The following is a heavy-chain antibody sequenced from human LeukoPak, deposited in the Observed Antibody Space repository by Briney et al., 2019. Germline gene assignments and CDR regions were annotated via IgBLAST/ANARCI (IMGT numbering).Heavy chain of an antibody. CDR2: ISGSGTTM. J-gene: IGHJ4*02. CDR1: GFTFSSYE. Sequence: PGGSLRLSCVASGFTFSSYEKNWLRQSPGKGLEWVSYISGSGTTMYHADSVKGRFTISRDNAKNSLYLQMNSLRAEDTAIYYCARSVQWLPYWGQGTLVTVSS. V-gene: IGHV3-48*03. D-gene: IGHD6-19*01. CDR3: ARSVQWLPY.